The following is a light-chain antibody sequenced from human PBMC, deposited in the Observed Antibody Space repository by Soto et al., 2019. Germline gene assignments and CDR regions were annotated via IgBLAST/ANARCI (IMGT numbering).Light chain of an antibody. V-gene: IGLV2-14*01. CDR3: SSYTSSSTPYV. J-gene: IGLJ1*01. CDR1: SSDDGGYNY. Sequence: QSALTQPASVSGSPGQSITISCTGTSSDDGGYNYVSWYQQHPGKAPKLMIYEVSNRPSGVSNRFFGSKSGNTAFLTISGLQAEDEADYYCSSYTSSSTPYVFGTGTKLTVL. CDR2: EVS.